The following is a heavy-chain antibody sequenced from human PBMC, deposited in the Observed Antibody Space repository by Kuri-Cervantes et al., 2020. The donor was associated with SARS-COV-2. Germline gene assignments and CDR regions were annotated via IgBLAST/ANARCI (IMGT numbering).Heavy chain of an antibody. CDR2: ISSSSSTI. D-gene: IGHD3-9*01. CDR1: GFTFSSYA. CDR3: ARHQTYYDILTGYAFDY. J-gene: IGHJ4*02. V-gene: IGHV3-48*02. Sequence: GESLKISCAASGFTFSSYAMHWVRQAPGKGLEWVSYISSSSSTIYYADSVKGRFTISRDNAKNSLYLQMNSLRDEDTAVYYCARHQTYYDILTGYAFDYWGQGTLVTVSS.